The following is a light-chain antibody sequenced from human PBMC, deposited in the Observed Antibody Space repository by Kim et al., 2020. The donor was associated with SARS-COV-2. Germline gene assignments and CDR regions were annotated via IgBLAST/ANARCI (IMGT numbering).Light chain of an antibody. V-gene: IGLV3-19*01. Sequence: VALGQTVRITCQADSLRSYYATWYQQKPAQAPIVVIYGKNNRPSGIPDLFSDSSSGNTASLTITCTQAVDYAHYYCNSRDSNDNVLFSVATHLTVL. CDR3: NSRDSNDNVL. J-gene: IGLJ2*01. CDR2: GKN. CDR1: SLRSYY.